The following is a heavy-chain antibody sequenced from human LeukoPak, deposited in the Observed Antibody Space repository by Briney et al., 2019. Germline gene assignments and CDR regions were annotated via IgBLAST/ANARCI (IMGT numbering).Heavy chain of an antibody. Sequence: GGSLRLSCAASGFTFSSYWMSWVRRAPGKGLEWVANIKQDGSEKYYVDSVKGRFTISRDNAKNSLYLQMNSLRAEDTAVYYCARDLGYCSGGSCYDWFDPWGQGTLVTVSS. V-gene: IGHV3-7*01. D-gene: IGHD2-15*01. CDR1: GFTFSSYW. CDR3: ARDLGYCSGGSCYDWFDP. J-gene: IGHJ5*02. CDR2: IKQDGSEK.